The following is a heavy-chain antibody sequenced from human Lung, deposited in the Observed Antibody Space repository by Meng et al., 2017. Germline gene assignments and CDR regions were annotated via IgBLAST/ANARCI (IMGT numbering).Heavy chain of an antibody. CDR3: ATGAAAADH. J-gene: IGHJ4*02. CDR1: GFSFTDDW. Sequence: VELVECGACLVRPGGVLSLSCVDYGFSFTDDWMSWVRQAAGKGLEWVGRIKSNSDGGTTDYAAPVKGRFTISRDDSKNTLYLQMNSLITEDTAVYFCATGAAAADHWGQGTLVTVSS. D-gene: IGHD6-13*01. CDR2: IKSNSDGGTT. V-gene: IGHV3-15*01.